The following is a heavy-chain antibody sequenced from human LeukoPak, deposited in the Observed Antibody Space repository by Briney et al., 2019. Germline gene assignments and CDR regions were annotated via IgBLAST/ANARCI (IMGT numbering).Heavy chain of an antibody. J-gene: IGHJ6*02. D-gene: IGHD3-3*01. CDR1: GFTFSSYA. CDR3: AKDLRITIFGVVIRGGRSGMDV. V-gene: IGHV3-23*01. Sequence: GGSLRLSCAASGFTFSSYAMSWVRQAPGKGLEWVSAISGSGGSTYYADSVKGRFTISRDNSKNTLYLQMNSLRAEDTAVYYCAKDLRITIFGVVIRGGRSGMDVWGQGTTVTVSS. CDR2: ISGSGGST.